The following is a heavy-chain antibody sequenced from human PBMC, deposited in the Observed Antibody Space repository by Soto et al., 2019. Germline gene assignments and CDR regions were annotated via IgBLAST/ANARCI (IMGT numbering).Heavy chain of an antibody. CDR3: AHTKDSSGFLTS. CDR2: IHWNDDK. CDR1: GFSLSAYGVR. Sequence: QITLKESGPTLVKPTQTLTLTCSFSGFSLSAYGVRVIWFRQPPGETLEWLALIHWNDDKRYSPYLKSRLTITKDTSKYQVVLTLTNLDPLDTGTYFCAHTKDSSGFLTSWGQGSLVTVSS. J-gene: IGHJ5*02. V-gene: IGHV2-5*01. D-gene: IGHD3-22*01.